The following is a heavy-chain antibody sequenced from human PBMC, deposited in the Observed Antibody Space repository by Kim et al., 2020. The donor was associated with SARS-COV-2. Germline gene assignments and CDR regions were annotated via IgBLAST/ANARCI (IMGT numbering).Heavy chain of an antibody. Sequence: SETLSLTCTVSGGSISSGGYYWSWIRQHPGKGLEWIGYIYYSGSTYYNPSLKSRVTISVDTSKNQFSLKLSSVTAADTAVYYCARVVPAAKGYSSAFDIWGQGTMVTVSS. CDR3: ARVVPAAKGYSSAFDI. CDR2: IYYSGST. V-gene: IGHV4-31*03. J-gene: IGHJ3*02. D-gene: IGHD2-2*01. CDR1: GGSISSGGYY.